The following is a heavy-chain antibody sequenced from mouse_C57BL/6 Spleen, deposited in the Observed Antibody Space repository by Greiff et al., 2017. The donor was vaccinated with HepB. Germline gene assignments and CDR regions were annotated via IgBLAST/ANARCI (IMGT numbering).Heavy chain of an antibody. CDR2: IRSKSNNYAT. CDR3: VRDYGSSYQFAY. CDR1: GFSFNTYA. J-gene: IGHJ3*01. V-gene: IGHV10-1*01. D-gene: IGHD1-1*01. Sequence: EVHLVESGGGLVQPKGSLKLSCAASGFSFNTYAMNWVHQAPGKGLEWVARIRSKSNNYATYYADSVKDRFTISRDDSESMLYLQMNNLKTEDTAMYYCVRDYGSSYQFAYWGQGTLVTVSA.